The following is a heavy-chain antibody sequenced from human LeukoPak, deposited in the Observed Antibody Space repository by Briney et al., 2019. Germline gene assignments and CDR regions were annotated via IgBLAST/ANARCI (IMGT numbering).Heavy chain of an antibody. V-gene: IGHV3-21*01. D-gene: IGHD5-18*01. CDR3: ARDGSYGRSFWRFDP. J-gene: IGHJ5*02. CDR2: ISSSSSYI. Sequence: GGSLRLSCAASGFTFSSYSMNWVRQAPGKGLEWVSSISSSSSYIYYADSVKGRFTISRDNAKNSLYLQMNSLRAEDTAVYYCARDGSYGRSFWRFDPWGQGTLVTVSS. CDR1: GFTFSSYS.